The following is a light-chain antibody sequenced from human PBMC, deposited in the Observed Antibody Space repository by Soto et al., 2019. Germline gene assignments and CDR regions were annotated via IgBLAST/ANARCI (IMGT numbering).Light chain of an antibody. Sequence: EIVLTQFPATLSLSPGERATLSCRASQSVSSYLGWYQQRPGQAPRLLIYDAFNRATGIPARFSGSGSGTDFTLNISSLEPEDFVVYYCQHRRNWPWTFGQGTKVEIK. CDR2: DAF. CDR3: QHRRNWPWT. J-gene: IGKJ1*01. V-gene: IGKV3-11*01. CDR1: QSVSSY.